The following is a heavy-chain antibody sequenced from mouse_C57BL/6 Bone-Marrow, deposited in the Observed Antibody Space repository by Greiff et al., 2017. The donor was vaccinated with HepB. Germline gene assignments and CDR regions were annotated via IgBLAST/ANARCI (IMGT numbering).Heavy chain of an antibody. J-gene: IGHJ4*01. CDR2: ISDGGSYT. CDR1: GFTFSSYA. D-gene: IGHD2-3*01. Sequence: VQLKESGGGLVKPGGSLKLSCAASGFTFSSYAMSWVRQTPEKRLEWVATISDGGSYTYYPDNVKGRFTISRDNAKNNLYLQMSHLKSEDTAMYYCARDRWLPYAMDYWGQGTSVTVSS. V-gene: IGHV5-4*01. CDR3: ARDRWLPYAMDY.